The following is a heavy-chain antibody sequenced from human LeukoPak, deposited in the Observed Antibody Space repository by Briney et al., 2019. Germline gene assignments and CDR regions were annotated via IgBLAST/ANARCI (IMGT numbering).Heavy chain of an antibody. CDR3: AREGVVPAAVPDY. J-gene: IGHJ4*02. CDR2: INPNTGDR. V-gene: IGHV1-2*02. Sequence: ASVKVSCKASGYTFTAYYMHWVRQAPGQGFEWMGWINPNTGDRNYAQKFQGRVTMTRDTSISTAYMELSRLRSDDTAVYYCAREGVVPAAVPDYWGQGTLVTVSS. D-gene: IGHD2-2*01. CDR1: GYTFTAYY.